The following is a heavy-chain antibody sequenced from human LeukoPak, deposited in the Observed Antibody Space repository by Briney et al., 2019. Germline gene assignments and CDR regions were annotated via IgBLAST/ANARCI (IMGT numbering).Heavy chain of an antibody. CDR2: IYPGDSDT. D-gene: IGHD1-26*01. CDR1: GYSFTSYW. J-gene: IGHJ2*01. CDR3: ARFRVGATIRDWYFDL. V-gene: IGHV5-51*01. Sequence: GESLKISCKGSGYSFTSYWIGWVRQMPGKGLEWMGIIYPGDSDTRYSPSFQGQVTISADKSISTAYLQWSSLKASDTAMYYCARFRVGATIRDWYFDLWGRGTLVTVSS.